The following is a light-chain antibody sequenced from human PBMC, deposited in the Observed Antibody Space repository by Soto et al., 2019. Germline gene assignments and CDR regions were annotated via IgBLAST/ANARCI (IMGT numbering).Light chain of an antibody. CDR1: QSVSTY. J-gene: IGKJ4*01. CDR3: QHYNGWPLT. CDR2: GAS. V-gene: IGKV3-15*01. Sequence: EIVLTQSPATLSLSPGERATLSCRASQSVSTYLAWYQQRPGQAPRLLIYGASIRATGIPDRFSGSGFGTEFTLTISSLQSEDFAAYFCQHYNGWPLTYGAGTKVDIK.